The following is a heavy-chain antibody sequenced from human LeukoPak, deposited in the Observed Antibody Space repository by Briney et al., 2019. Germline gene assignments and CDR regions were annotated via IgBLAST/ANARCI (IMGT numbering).Heavy chain of an antibody. D-gene: IGHD3-10*01. V-gene: IGHV3-33*01. CDR3: ARGPYYGSGSYYSNPFDY. J-gene: IGHJ4*02. CDR1: GFTFSSYG. Sequence: GRSLRLSCAASGFTFSSYGMHWVRQAPGKGLEWVAVIWYDGSNKYYADSVKGRFTISRDNSKNTLYLQMNSLRAEDTAVYYCARGPYYGSGSYYSNPFDYWGQGTLVTVSS. CDR2: IWYDGSNK.